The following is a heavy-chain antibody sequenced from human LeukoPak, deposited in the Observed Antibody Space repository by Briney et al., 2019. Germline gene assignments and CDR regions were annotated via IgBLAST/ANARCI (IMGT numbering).Heavy chain of an antibody. D-gene: IGHD3-3*01. CDR1: GYTFTSYG. CDR3: ARDRVVITVPDWFDP. Sequence: ASVNVSCKASGYTFTSYGISWVRQAPGQGLEWMGWISAYNGNTNYAQKLQGRVTMTTDTSTSTAYMELRSLRSDDTAVYYCARDRVVITVPDWFDPWGQGTLVTVSS. CDR2: ISAYNGNT. V-gene: IGHV1-18*01. J-gene: IGHJ5*02.